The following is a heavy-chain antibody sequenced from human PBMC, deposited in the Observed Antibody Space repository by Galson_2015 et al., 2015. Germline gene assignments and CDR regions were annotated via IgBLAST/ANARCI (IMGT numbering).Heavy chain of an antibody. D-gene: IGHD6-19*01. CDR1: GFTLSSYS. CDR3: ARPGAIGDSAGWMV. J-gene: IGHJ4*02. CDR2: ISSDSAYI. V-gene: IGHV3-21*01. Sequence: SLRLSCAASGFTLSSYSMNWVRQAPGKGLEWVSSISSDSAYIYYADSVKGRFTISRDNPKNSLYLQMNTLRAEDTSVYYCARPGAIGDSAGWMVWGQGTLVTVSS.